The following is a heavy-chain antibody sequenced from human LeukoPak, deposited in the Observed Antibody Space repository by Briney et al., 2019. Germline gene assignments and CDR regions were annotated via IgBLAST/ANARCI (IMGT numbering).Heavy chain of an antibody. Sequence: KPSETLSLTCTVSGGSVSSGSYYWSWIRQPPGKGLEWIGYIYYSGSTNYNPSLKSRVTISVDTSKNQFSLKLSSVTAADTAVYYCARTHYGSGSHNWFDPWGQGILVTVSS. CDR3: ARTHYGSGSHNWFDP. CDR2: IYYSGST. D-gene: IGHD3-10*01. CDR1: GGSVSSGSYY. J-gene: IGHJ5*02. V-gene: IGHV4-61*01.